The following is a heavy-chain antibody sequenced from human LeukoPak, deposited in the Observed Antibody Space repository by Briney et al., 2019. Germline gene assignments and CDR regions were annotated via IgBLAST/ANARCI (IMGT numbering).Heavy chain of an antibody. Sequence: GGSLRLSCAASGFTFGDYDMHWVRQATGKGLECVSAIGTAGDTYYTGSVKGRFTISRENAKNSLYLQMNSLRAGDTAVYYCARVAKERVGGVYYFDYWGQGTLVTVSS. CDR1: GFTFGDYD. CDR3: ARVAKERVGGVYYFDY. V-gene: IGHV3-13*01. D-gene: IGHD1-1*01. J-gene: IGHJ4*02. CDR2: IGTAGDT.